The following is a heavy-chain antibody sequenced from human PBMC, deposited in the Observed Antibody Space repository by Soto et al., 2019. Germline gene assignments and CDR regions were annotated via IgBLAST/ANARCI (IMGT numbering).Heavy chain of an antibody. CDR3: STRAYDTNGYYRFDP. V-gene: IGHV4-34*01. CDR2: INHSGRV. CDR1: GGSFSGHS. J-gene: IGHJ5*01. Sequence: SETLSLTCAVYGGSFSGHSCTWIRQSPWKGLEWIGDINHSGRVNYSPSLKSRVTISLDTSKNQFSLTLSAVTAADTAMYYCSTRAYDTNGYYRFDPWGQGTLVTVCS. D-gene: IGHD3-22*01.